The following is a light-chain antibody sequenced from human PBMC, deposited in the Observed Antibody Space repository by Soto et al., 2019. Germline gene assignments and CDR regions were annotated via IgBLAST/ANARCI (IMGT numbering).Light chain of an antibody. Sequence: DIQMTQSPSSLSASVGDRVTITCRASQNINSYLNWYQQKPGKAPNLLIYAASTLQSGVPLRFSGSGSGTDFTLTISSLQPEDFATYYCQESFNLHTVGGGTKVEIK. J-gene: IGKJ4*01. V-gene: IGKV1-39*01. CDR2: AAS. CDR1: QNINSY. CDR3: QESFNLHT.